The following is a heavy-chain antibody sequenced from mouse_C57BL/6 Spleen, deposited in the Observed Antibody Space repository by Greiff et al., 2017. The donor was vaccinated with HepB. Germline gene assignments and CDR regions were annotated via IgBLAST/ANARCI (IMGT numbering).Heavy chain of an antibody. CDR1: GFNIKNTY. CDR3: ARADYYGSSPYFDY. V-gene: IGHV14-3*01. D-gene: IGHD1-1*01. CDR2: IDPANGNT. Sequence: EVQGVESVAELVRPGASVKLSCTASGFNIKNTYMHWVKQRPEQGLEWIGRIDPANGNTKYAPKFQGKATITADTSSNTAYLQLSSLTSEDTAIYYCARADYYGSSPYFDYWGQGTTLTVSS. J-gene: IGHJ2*01.